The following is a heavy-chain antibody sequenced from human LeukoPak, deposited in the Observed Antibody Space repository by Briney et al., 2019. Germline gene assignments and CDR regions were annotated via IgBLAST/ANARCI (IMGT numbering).Heavy chain of an antibody. J-gene: IGHJ1*01. CDR1: GGSISSGDYY. V-gene: IGHV4-30-4*08. CDR3: ARGPYDITIFGVVIGYFQH. CDR2: IYYSGST. D-gene: IGHD3-3*01. Sequence: PSETLSLTCTVSGGSISSGDYYWSWIRQPPGKGLEWIGYIYYSGSTYYNPSLKSRVTISVDTSKNQFSLKLSSVTAADTAVYYCARGPYDITIFGVVIGYFQHWGQGTLVTVSS.